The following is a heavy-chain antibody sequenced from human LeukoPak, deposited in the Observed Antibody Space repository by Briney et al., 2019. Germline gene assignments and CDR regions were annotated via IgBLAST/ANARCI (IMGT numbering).Heavy chain of an antibody. CDR1: GYSISSGYY. V-gene: IGHV4-38-2*02. Sequence: SETLSLTCTVSGYSISSGYYWGWIRQPPGKGLEWIGEINHSGSTNYNPSLKSRVTISVDTSKNQFSLKLSSVTAADTAVYYCARREGSSWPNDYWGQGTLVTVSS. J-gene: IGHJ4*02. CDR2: INHSGST. D-gene: IGHD6-13*01. CDR3: ARREGSSWPNDY.